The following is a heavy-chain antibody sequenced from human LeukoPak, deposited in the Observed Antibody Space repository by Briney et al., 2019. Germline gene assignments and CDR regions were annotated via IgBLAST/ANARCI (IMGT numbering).Heavy chain of an antibody. V-gene: IGHV3-7*01. J-gene: IGHJ4*02. D-gene: IGHD5-12*01. CDR1: GFTLSDYW. CDR2: IETDGDER. Sequence: GGSLRLSCVASGFTLSDYWMSWVRQAPGMGLEWVANIETDGDERNYADSVKGRFTISRDNAKNSLYLQMNSLGDEDTAVYYCARDIPSGFYTPDYWGQGTLVSVSS. CDR3: ARDIPSGFYTPDY.